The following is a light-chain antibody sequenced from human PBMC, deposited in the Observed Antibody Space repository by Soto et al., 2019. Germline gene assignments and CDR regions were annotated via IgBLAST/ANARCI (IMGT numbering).Light chain of an antibody. CDR3: QQYKDYTWT. CDR2: DAS. Sequence: DIPTTQSPSTLSASVGDRVSITCRASQSVDRYLAWYQQKPGKAPHLLIYDASSLESGVPSRFSGSGSGTEFTLTISSLQPDDFTTFYCQQYKDYTWTFGQGTKVDIK. J-gene: IGKJ1*01. CDR1: QSVDRY. V-gene: IGKV1-5*01.